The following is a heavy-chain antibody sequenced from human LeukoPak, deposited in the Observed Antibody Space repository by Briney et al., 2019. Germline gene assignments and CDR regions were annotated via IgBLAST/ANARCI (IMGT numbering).Heavy chain of an antibody. CDR3: AKDLLKEGSYGSGIDWFDP. Sequence: GGSLRLSCAASGFIFSNYGMHWVRQAPGKGLEWVSFIRYDGSHKHYADSVKGRFTISRENSKKTLYLQMNSLGPEDTAMYYCAKDLLKEGSYGSGIDWFDPWGQGAQVTVSS. V-gene: IGHV3-30*02. CDR2: IRYDGSHK. J-gene: IGHJ5*02. D-gene: IGHD3-10*01. CDR1: GFIFSNYG.